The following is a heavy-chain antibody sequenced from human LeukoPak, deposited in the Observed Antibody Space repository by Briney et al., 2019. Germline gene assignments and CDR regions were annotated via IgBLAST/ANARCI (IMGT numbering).Heavy chain of an antibody. D-gene: IGHD2-15*01. CDR2: ISSSGTI. CDR3: VRGARGGDY. V-gene: IGHV3-48*04. CDR1: GFPFSSYS. J-gene: IGHJ4*02. Sequence: GGSLRLSCAASGFPFSSYSSNWVRLAPGKGLAWVAYISSSGTIYYAASVTGRFTISRDNAKNSLYLQMNSLRADDTAVYYCVRGARGGDYWGQGTLVTVSS.